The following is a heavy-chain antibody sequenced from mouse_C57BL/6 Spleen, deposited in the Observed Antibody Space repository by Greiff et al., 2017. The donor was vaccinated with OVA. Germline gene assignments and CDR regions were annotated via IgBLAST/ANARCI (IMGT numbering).Heavy chain of an antibody. Sequence: EVQLQESGGGLVKPGGSLKLSCAASGFTFSDYGMHWVRQAPEKGLEWVAYISSGSSTIYYADTVKGRFTISRDNAKNNLFLQMTSLRSEDTAMYYCAITTVVATGAMDYWGQGTSVTVSS. J-gene: IGHJ4*01. CDR3: AITTVVATGAMDY. CDR1: GFTFSDYG. D-gene: IGHD1-1*01. V-gene: IGHV5-17*01. CDR2: ISSGSSTI.